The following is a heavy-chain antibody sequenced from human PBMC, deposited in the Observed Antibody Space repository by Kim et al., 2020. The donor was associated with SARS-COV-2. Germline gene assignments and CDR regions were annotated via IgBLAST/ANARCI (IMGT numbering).Heavy chain of an antibody. V-gene: IGHV3-7*01. CDR2: T. CDR3: AREETFDGMDV. J-gene: IGHJ6*02. D-gene: IGHD3-10*01. Sequence: TYSGDSVKCQFSISRDHAKNSLYLQMNSLRVEDTAVYFCAREETFDGMDVWGQGTTVTVSS.